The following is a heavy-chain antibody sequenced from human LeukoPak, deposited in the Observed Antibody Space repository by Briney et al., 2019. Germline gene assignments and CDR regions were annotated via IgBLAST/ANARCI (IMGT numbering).Heavy chain of an antibody. CDR3: ARGLWWVYCGGDCYPDAFDI. D-gene: IGHD2-21*02. CDR1: GFTFTSYA. CDR2: INKNGGTT. V-gene: IGHV3-23*01. Sequence: PGGSLRLSCAASGFTFTSYAMSWVRQAPGKGLEWVSTINKNGGTTYYADSVKGRFTISRDNYDNTLHLQMNSLRAEDTAVYYCARGLWWVYCGGDCYPDAFDIWGQGTMVTVSS. J-gene: IGHJ3*02.